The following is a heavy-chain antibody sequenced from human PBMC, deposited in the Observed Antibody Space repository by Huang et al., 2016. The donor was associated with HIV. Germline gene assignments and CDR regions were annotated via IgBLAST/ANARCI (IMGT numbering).Heavy chain of an antibody. J-gene: IGHJ4*02. CDR1: GGSIRSDNYY. CDR2: INYSGGT. V-gene: IGHV4-39*01. CDR3: ARLPGSITMIRGVITDPY. D-gene: IGHD3-10*01. Sequence: QLQLQESGPGLVKPSETLSLTCTVSGGSIRSDNYYWGWIRQPPGKGLEWIGSINYSGGTYYNPSLKSRVPITVDTSKNQFSLKMRSVTAADTAVYYCARLPGSITMIRGVITDPYWGQGTLVTVSS.